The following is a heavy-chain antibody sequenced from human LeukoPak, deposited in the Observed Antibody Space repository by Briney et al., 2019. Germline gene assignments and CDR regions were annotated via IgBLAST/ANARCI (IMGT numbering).Heavy chain of an antibody. D-gene: IGHD2-2*01. V-gene: IGHV4-39*01. Sequence: SETLSLTCTVSGGSISSSSYYWGWIRQPPGKGLEWIGSIYYSGSTYYNPSLKSRVTISVDTSKNQFSLKLSSVTAADTAVYYCVRQPGYCSSTSCWFDYWGQGTLVTVSS. CDR1: GGSISSSSYY. CDR2: IYYSGST. J-gene: IGHJ4*02. CDR3: VRQPGYCSSTSCWFDY.